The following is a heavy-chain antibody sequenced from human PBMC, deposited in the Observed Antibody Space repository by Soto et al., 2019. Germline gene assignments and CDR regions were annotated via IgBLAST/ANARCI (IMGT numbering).Heavy chain of an antibody. CDR3: ATARHCSSDACPAAE. V-gene: IGHV3-23*01. Sequence: GGSLRLSCAASGFPFRTSGILWVRQTPGEGLEWVSAIGPNPANTKYTDSVKGRFTISRDNSKNTVFLQMTTLRAEDTALYYCATARHCSSDACPAAEWGQGTLVTVSS. D-gene: IGHD2-2*01. J-gene: IGHJ4*02. CDR2: IGPNPANT. CDR1: GFPFRTSG.